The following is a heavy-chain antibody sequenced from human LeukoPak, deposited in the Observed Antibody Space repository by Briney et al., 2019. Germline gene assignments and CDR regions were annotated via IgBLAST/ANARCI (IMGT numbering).Heavy chain of an antibody. CDR2: IYHSGGT. CDR1: GGSISSGVYS. J-gene: IGHJ5*02. CDR3: ARGLDYYGSGSYLNNWFDP. D-gene: IGHD3-10*01. V-gene: IGHV4-30-2*01. Sequence: PSQTLSLTCAVSGGSISSGVYSWSRIRQPPGKGLEWIGSIYHSGGTYYNPSLRSRVTLSLDRSNNQFSLTLNSVTAADTAVYYCARGLDYYGSGSYLNNWFDPWGQGTLVTVSS.